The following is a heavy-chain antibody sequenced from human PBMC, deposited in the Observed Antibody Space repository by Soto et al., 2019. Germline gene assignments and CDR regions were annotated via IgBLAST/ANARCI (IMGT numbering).Heavy chain of an antibody. V-gene: IGHV3-7*03. J-gene: IGHJ4*02. D-gene: IGHD3-3*01. CDR3: ARVRAGDFWSCYYTWYFDY. CDR2: IKQDGSEK. CDR1: GFTFSSYW. Sequence: EVQLVESGGGLVQPGGSLRLSCAASGFTFSSYWMSWVRQAPGKGLEWVANIKQDGSEKYYVDSVKGRFTISRDNAKNSLSMQRNSLRAEDTAVYYCARVRAGDFWSCYYTWYFDYWGQGTLVTVSS.